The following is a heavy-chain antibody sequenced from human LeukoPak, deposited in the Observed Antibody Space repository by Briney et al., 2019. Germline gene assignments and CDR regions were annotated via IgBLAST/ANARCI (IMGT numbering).Heavy chain of an antibody. V-gene: IGHV3-30-3*01. D-gene: IGHD5-18*01. CDR1: GFTFSSYA. CDR2: ISYDGSNK. J-gene: IGHJ4*02. Sequence: PGRSLRLSCAASGFTFSSYAMHWVRQAPGKGLEWVAVISYDGSNKYYADSVKGRFTISRDNSKNTLYLQMNSLRAEDTAVYYCARAPRGCSYGYVDYWGQGTLVTVSS. CDR3: ARAPRGCSYGYVDY.